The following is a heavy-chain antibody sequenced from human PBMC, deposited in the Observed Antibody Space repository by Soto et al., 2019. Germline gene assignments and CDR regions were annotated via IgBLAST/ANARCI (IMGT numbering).Heavy chain of an antibody. Sequence: GASVKVSCKASGGTFSSYAISWVRQAPGQGLEWMGGIIPIFGTANYAQKFQGRVTITADESTSTAYMELGSLRSEDTAVYYCARDSLYYYDSSGPYYYYGMDVWGQGTTVTVSS. D-gene: IGHD3-22*01. CDR1: GGTFSSYA. CDR3: ARDSLYYYDSSGPYYYYGMDV. V-gene: IGHV1-69*13. CDR2: IIPIFGTA. J-gene: IGHJ6*02.